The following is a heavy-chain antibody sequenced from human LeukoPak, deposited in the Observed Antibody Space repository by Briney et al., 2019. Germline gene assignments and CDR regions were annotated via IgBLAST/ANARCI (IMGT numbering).Heavy chain of an antibody. CDR1: GGSISSGGYY. V-gene: IGHV4-31*03. J-gene: IGHJ5*02. CDR2: IYYSGST. D-gene: IGHD2-2*01. Sequence: SETLSLTCTVSGGSISSGGYYWSWIRQHPGKGLEWIGYIYYSGSTHYNPSLKSRVTISVDTSKNQSSLKLSSVTAADTAVYYCARGGIVVVPASPFGWFDPWGQGTLVTVSS. CDR3: ARGGIVVVPASPFGWFDP.